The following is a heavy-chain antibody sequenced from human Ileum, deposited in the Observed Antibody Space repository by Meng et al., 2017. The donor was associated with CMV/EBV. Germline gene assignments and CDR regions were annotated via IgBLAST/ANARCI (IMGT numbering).Heavy chain of an antibody. Sequence: MSWVRQAPGKGLEWVSPISGGSDRTYYADSAGTTYYANSVRGRFTISRDTSRNTLYLQMNSLRAEDTAVYYCAKDRGGSIAGTDFDYWGQGTLVTVSS. CDR2: ISGGSDRTYYADSAGTT. J-gene: IGHJ4*02. V-gene: IGHV3-23*01. CDR3: AKDRGGSIAGTDFDY. D-gene: IGHD1-20*01.